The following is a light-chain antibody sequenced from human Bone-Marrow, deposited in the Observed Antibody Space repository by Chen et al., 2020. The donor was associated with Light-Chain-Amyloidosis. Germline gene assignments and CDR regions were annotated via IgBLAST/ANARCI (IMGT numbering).Light chain of an antibody. CDR1: NIGSTS. J-gene: IGLJ3*02. V-gene: IGLV3-21*02. CDR3: QVWDRSSDRPV. CDR2: DDR. Sequence: SYVLTQPSSVSAAPGQTATIACGGNNIGSTSVHWYQQTPGQAPLLVVYDDRYRPSGVPERLSGSKAGNAATLTSSRVEAGDEDDYYCQVWDRSSDRPVFGGGTKLTVL.